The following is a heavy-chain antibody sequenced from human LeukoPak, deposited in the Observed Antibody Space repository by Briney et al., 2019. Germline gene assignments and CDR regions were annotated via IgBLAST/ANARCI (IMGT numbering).Heavy chain of an antibody. CDR1: GFTFSSYG. Sequence: PGGSLRLSCAASGFTFSSYGMHWVRQAPGKGLEWVAFIRYDGSNKYYADSVKGRFTISRDNSKNTLYLQMNSLRAEDTAVYYCARPNDYGGNDYYGMDVWGQGTTVTVSS. D-gene: IGHD4-23*01. CDR2: IRYDGSNK. CDR3: ARPNDYGGNDYYGMDV. J-gene: IGHJ6*02. V-gene: IGHV3-30*02.